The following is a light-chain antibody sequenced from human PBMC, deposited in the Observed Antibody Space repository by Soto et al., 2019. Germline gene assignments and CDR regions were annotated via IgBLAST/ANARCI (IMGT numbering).Light chain of an antibody. J-gene: IGKJ3*01. Sequence: DIVMTQSPDSLAVSLGERATINCKSSMSVLYSSNNKNYLAWYQKKPGQPPKLLIYWASTRESGVPDRFSGSGSGKDFTLTISSLQAEDVAVYYCQEYLGVPGTSGPGTKVDLK. CDR2: WAS. V-gene: IGKV4-1*01. CDR1: MSVLYSSNNKNY. CDR3: QEYLGVPGT.